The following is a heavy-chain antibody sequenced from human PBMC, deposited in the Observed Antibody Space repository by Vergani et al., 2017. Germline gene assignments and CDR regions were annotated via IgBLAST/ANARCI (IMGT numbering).Heavy chain of an antibody. Sequence: EVQVVESGGGLIKPGGSLRLSCVVSGITFKNAWINWVRQVPGKGLEWLGHIRRRSEHYATAYGPSLIGRATISRDDSTNTAYLQLSSLGTDDTAIYFCSAQAQSCHDYWGQGTLVAVSS. J-gene: IGHJ4*02. D-gene: IGHD3-10*01. CDR1: GITFKNAW. V-gene: IGHV3-73*01. CDR3: SAQAQSCHDY. CDR2: IRRRSEHYAT.